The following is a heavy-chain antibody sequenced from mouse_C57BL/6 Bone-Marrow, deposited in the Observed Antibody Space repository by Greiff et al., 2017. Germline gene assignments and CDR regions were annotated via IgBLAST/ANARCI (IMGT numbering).Heavy chain of an antibody. CDR2: IWWDDDK. Sequence: QVTLKESGPGILQPSQTLSLTCSFSGFSLSTFGMGVGWIRQPPGKGLEWLAHIWWDDDKYYNPALKSRLTISKDTSKNQVFLKIANVDTADTATYYGARIAPRQLRLHYYAMDYWGQGTSVTVSS. D-gene: IGHD3-2*02. CDR3: ARIAPRQLRLHYYAMDY. CDR1: GFSLSTFGMG. V-gene: IGHV8-8*01. J-gene: IGHJ4*01.